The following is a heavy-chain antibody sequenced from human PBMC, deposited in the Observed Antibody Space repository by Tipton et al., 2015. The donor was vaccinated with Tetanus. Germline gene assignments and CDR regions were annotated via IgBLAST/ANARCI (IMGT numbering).Heavy chain of an antibody. CDR1: GGSISSGAYY. J-gene: IGHJ2*01. V-gene: IGHV4-31*03. Sequence: TLSLTCTVSGGSISSGAYYWSWIRQHPGKGLEWIGDIYYSGSTFYNPSLKSRVTISVDTSKNQFSLKLSSMTAAATAVFYCAGTQPIGWYFALWGRGTLLPVSS. CDR3: AGTQPIGWYFAL. D-gene: IGHD1-1*01. CDR2: IYYSGST.